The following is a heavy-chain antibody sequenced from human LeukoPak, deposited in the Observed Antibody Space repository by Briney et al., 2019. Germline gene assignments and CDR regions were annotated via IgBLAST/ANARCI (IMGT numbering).Heavy chain of an antibody. CDR3: VRDNAYTFDY. CDR2: INNGDSA. CDR1: GFKFSSYW. V-gene: IGHV3-74*01. Sequence: GGSLRLSCAVSGFKFSSYWMNWVRQVPGKGLMWVAHINNGDSANYADSVKGRFTISRDNAKSTLSLQMNSLRAEDTAIYYCVRDNAYTFDYWGQGALVTVSS. D-gene: IGHD5-24*01. J-gene: IGHJ4*01.